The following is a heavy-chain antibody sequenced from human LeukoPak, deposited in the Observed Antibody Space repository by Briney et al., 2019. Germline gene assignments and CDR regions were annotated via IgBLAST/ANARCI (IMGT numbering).Heavy chain of an antibody. V-gene: IGHV3-23*01. CDR3: ASLRDGYNLDY. CDR1: GFTFSKYA. J-gene: IGHJ4*02. D-gene: IGHD5-24*01. Sequence: GGSLRLSCAASGFTFSKYAMTWARQAPGKGLEVVSSITGATGGTYYADSVKGRFTISRDNSKNTLYLQMNSLRAEDTAVYYCASLRDGYNLDYWGQGTLVTVSS. CDR2: ITGATGGT.